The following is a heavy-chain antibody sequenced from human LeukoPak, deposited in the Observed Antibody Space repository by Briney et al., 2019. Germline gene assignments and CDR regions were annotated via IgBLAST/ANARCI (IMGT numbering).Heavy chain of an antibody. J-gene: IGHJ6*03. V-gene: IGHV1-69*13. CDR2: IIPIFGTA. CDR3: ATIEAGPAAQKGVYYYYYMDV. Sequence: VASVKVSCKASGGTFSSCAISWVRQAPGQGLEWMGGIIPIFGTANYAQKFQGRVTITADESTSTAYMELSSLRSEDTAVYYCATIEAGPAAQKGVYYYYYMDVWGKGTTVTVSS. D-gene: IGHD2-2*01. CDR1: GGTFSSCA.